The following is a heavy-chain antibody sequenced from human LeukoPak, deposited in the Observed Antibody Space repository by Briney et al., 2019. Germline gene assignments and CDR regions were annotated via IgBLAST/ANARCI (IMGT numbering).Heavy chain of an antibody. CDR2: ISGSGGST. Sequence: GGSLRLSCAASGFTFSSYAMSWVRQAPGKGLEWVSAISGSGGSTYYADSVKGRFIISRDNSKNTLYLQMNSLRAEDTAVYYCAKDRGGSSSPGYYYYMDVWGKGTTVTVSS. CDR1: GFTFSSYA. J-gene: IGHJ6*03. D-gene: IGHD2-15*01. V-gene: IGHV3-23*01. CDR3: AKDRGGSSSPGYYYYMDV.